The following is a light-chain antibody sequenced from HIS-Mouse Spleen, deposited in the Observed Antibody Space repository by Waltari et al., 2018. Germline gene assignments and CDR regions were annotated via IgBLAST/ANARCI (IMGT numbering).Light chain of an antibody. V-gene: IGLV3-21*03. Sequence: SYVLTQPPSVSVAPGKTARITCGGNNIGSKSVHWYQQKPGQAPVLVVYDDSHRPSGIPGRCSGANSGNTATRTISRVEAGDEADYYCQVWDSSSDHVVFGGGTKLTVL. CDR3: QVWDSSSDHVV. J-gene: IGLJ2*01. CDR2: DDS. CDR1: NIGSKS.